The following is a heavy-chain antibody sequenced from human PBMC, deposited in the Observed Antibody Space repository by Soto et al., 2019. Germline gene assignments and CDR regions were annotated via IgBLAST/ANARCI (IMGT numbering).Heavy chain of an antibody. CDR1: GFTFITYA. Sequence: PGGSLRLSCAASGFTFITYAMSWVRQAPGKGLEWVSIISGSGGSTYYPDSVKGRFTISRDNSKNTLYLQMNSLRADDTAVYYCAKLPAAQSYFDFWGPGTLVTVSS. D-gene: IGHD2-2*01. CDR2: ISGSGGST. V-gene: IGHV3-23*01. CDR3: AKLPAAQSYFDF. J-gene: IGHJ4*02.